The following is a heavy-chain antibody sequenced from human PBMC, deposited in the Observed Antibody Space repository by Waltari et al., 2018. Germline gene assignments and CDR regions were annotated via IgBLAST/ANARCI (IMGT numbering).Heavy chain of an antibody. CDR1: GFTFSSYE. CDR2: ISGSGGST. Sequence: EVQLVESGGGLVQPGGSLRLSCAASGFTFSSYEMNWVRQAPGKGLEWVSAISGSGGSTYYADSVKGRFTISRDNSKNTLYLQMNSLRAEDTAVYYCAKDPTYYYDSSGYSYFDYWGQGTLVTVSS. V-gene: IGHV3-23*04. D-gene: IGHD3-22*01. CDR3: AKDPTYYYDSSGYSYFDY. J-gene: IGHJ4*02.